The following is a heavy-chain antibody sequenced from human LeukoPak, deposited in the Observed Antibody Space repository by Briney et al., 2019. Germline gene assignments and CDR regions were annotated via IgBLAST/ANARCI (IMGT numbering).Heavy chain of an antibody. D-gene: IGHD3-10*01. Sequence: SETLSLTCAVYGGSFSGYYWSWIRQPPGKGLEWIGEINHSGSTNYNPSLKSRVTISVDTSKNQFSLKLSSVTAADTAVYYCARDKTLSGSGSYYYDYWGQGTLVTVSS. CDR1: GGSFSGYY. V-gene: IGHV4-34*01. J-gene: IGHJ4*02. CDR2: INHSGST. CDR3: ARDKTLSGSGSYYYDY.